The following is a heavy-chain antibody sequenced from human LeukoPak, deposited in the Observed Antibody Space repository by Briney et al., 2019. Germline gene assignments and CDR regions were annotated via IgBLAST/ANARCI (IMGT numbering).Heavy chain of an antibody. V-gene: IGHV3-23*01. CDR2: ISGSGGST. J-gene: IGHJ4*02. CDR3: AKRGVVIRVVLVGFHKEAYYFDS. Sequence: GSLRLSCAASGFTFSSYAMSWVRQAPGKGLEWVSAISGSGGSTYYADSVKGRFTISRDNSKNTLYLQMNSLRAEDTAVYYCAKRGVVIRVVLVGFHKEAYYFDSWGQGALVTVSS. D-gene: IGHD3-10*01. CDR1: GFTFSSYA.